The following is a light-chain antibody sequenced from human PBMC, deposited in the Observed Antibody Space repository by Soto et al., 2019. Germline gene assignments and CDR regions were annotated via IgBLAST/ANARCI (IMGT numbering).Light chain of an antibody. CDR2: VAS. Sequence: DIQMTQSPSSLSASVGDRVTITCRASPNINKYLNWYQQKPGKAPKLLMYVASSLQSGVPSRFSGSGSGTDFTLTISSLQPEDFATYYCQQSYTASKTFGQGTKVEIE. CDR1: PNINKY. V-gene: IGKV1-39*01. J-gene: IGKJ1*01. CDR3: QQSYTASKT.